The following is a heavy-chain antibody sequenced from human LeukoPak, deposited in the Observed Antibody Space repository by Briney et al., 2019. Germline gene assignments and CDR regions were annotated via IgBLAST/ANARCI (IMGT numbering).Heavy chain of an antibody. J-gene: IGHJ4*02. CDR3: ARDHGHKSVDY. V-gene: IGHV1-2*02. D-gene: IGHD2-21*01. Sequence: ASVKVSFKASGYTFTGYFVHWVRQAPGQGLEWMGWINPNGGGTNYAQKFQGRVTMTRDTSMSTLYMEVRSLRSDDTAVYYCARDHGHKSVDYWGQGTLVIVSS. CDR1: GYTFTGYF. CDR2: INPNGGGT.